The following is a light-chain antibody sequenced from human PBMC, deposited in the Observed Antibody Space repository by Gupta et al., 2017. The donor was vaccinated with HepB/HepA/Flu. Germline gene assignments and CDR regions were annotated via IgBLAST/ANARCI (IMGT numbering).Light chain of an antibody. V-gene: IGKV3-20*01. CDR3: QQESSSPWT. J-gene: IGKJ1*01. CDR1: QSVSSSY. CDR2: GAS. Sequence: EIVLTQSPGTLSLSPGESTTLSCRASQSVSSSYLSWYQQKPGQAPRLLIYGASSRATGLPDRFSGSGSGTXFTLTIXRREPEDFAVYYCQQESSSPWTFGXGTKVEIK.